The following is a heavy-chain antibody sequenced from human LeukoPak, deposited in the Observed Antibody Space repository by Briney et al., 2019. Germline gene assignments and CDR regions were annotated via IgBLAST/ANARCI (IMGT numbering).Heavy chain of an antibody. Sequence: SETLSLTCAVYGGSFSGYYWSWLRQPPGKGLEWIGEINHSGSTNYNPSLKSRVTISVDTSKNQFSLKLSSVTAADTAVYYCASSDCSGGSCYPNLEYFQHWGQGTLVTVSS. J-gene: IGHJ1*01. V-gene: IGHV4-34*01. CDR2: INHSGST. CDR1: GGSFSGYY. CDR3: ASSDCSGGSCYPNLEYFQH. D-gene: IGHD2-15*01.